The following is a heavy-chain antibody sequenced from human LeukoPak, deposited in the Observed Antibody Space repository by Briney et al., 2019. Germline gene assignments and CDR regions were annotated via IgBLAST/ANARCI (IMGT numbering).Heavy chain of an antibody. CDR2: ISGSGGST. V-gene: IGHV3-23*01. CDR1: GFTFSSYG. CDR3: AKARRGLYYMDV. Sequence: PGGSLRLSCAASGFTFSSYGMSWVRQAPGKGLEWVSAISGSGGSTYYADSVKGRFTISRDNSKNTLYLQMNSLRAEDTAVYYCAKARRGLYYMDVWGKGTTVTISS. J-gene: IGHJ6*03.